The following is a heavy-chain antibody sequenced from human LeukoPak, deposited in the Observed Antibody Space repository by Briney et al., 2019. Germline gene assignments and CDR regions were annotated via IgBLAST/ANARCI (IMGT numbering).Heavy chain of an antibody. CDR3: ARVEMATIFLDS. CDR1: SGSVSSITHY. Sequence: ASETLSLTCSVSSGSVSSITHYWTWIRQPPGKGLEWIGYIYYTGRTNYNPSLKSRVTTSVDTSKNQFSLKLSSVTAADTAVYYCARVEMATIFLDSWGQGTLVTVSS. J-gene: IGHJ4*02. D-gene: IGHD5-24*01. V-gene: IGHV4-61*01. CDR2: IYYTGRT.